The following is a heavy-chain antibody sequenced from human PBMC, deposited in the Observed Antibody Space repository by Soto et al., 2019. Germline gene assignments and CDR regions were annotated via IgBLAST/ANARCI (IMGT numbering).Heavy chain of an antibody. D-gene: IGHD4-17*01. CDR2: ISAYNGNT. CDR1: GYTFTSYG. J-gene: IGHJ4*02. CDR3: ARYAFFPYGDQISIDY. V-gene: IGHV1-18*01. Sequence: QVQLVQSGAEVKKPGASVKVSCKASGYTFTSYGISWVRQAPGQGLEWMGWISAYNGNTNYAQKLQGRVTMTTDTSTSKAYLALRSLRSDDTAVYYCARYAFFPYGDQISIDYWAQGTLVTVSS.